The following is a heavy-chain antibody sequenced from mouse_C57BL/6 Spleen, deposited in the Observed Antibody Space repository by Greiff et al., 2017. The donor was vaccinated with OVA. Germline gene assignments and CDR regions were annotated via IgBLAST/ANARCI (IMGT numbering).Heavy chain of an antibody. CDR1: GYSITSGYY. Sequence: EVKLVESGPGLVKPSQSLSLTCSVTGYSITSGYYWNWIRQFPGNKLEWMGYISYDGSNNYNPSLKNRISITRDTSKNQFFLKLNSVTTEDTATYYCARFPDAMDYWGQGTSVTVSS. J-gene: IGHJ4*01. CDR2: ISYDGSN. CDR3: ARFPDAMDY. V-gene: IGHV3-6*01.